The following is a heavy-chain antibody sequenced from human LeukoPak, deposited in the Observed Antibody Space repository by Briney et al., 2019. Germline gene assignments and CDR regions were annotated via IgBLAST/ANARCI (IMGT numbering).Heavy chain of an antibody. CDR2: IIPIFGTA. J-gene: IGHJ5*02. CDR1: GGTFSSYA. V-gene: IGHV1-69*05. CDR3: ARGHYDFTGVTPTLKTNWFDP. Sequence: SVKVSCKASGGTFSSYAISWVRQAPGQGLEWMGGIIPIFGTANYAQKFQGRVTITTDESTSTAYMELSSLRSEDTAVYYCARGHYDFTGVTPTLKTNWFDPWGQGTLVTVSS. D-gene: IGHD3-3*01.